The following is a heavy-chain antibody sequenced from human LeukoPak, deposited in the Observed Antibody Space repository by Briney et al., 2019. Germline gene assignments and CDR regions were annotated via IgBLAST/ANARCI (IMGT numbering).Heavy chain of an antibody. CDR2: INTNTGNP. CDR1: GYTFTSYA. Sequence: ASVKVSCKASGYTFTSYAMNWVRQAPGQGLEWMGWINTNTGNPTYAQGFTGRFVFSLDTSVSTAYLQISSLKAEDTAVYYCASPTSRRWYSGIDYWGQGTLVTVSS. V-gene: IGHV7-4-1*02. D-gene: IGHD6-13*01. J-gene: IGHJ4*02. CDR3: ASPTSRRWYSGIDY.